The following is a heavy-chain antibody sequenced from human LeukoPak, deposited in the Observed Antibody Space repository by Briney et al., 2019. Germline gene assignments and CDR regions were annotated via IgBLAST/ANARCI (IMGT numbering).Heavy chain of an antibody. Sequence: SETLSLTCTVSGGSIDSYYWGWIRQPPGKGLEWIGYIYYTGSTEYHPSLKSRVTISLDTSKNQFSLKLTSVTAADTAVYYCARVYQSAEYYFDYWGQGNLVSVSS. CDR3: ARVYQSAEYYFDY. V-gene: IGHV4-59*01. D-gene: IGHD2-2*01. J-gene: IGHJ4*02. CDR1: GGSIDSYY. CDR2: IYYTGST.